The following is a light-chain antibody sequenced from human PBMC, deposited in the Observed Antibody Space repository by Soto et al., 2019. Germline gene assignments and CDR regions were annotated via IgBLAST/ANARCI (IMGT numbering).Light chain of an antibody. V-gene: IGKV1-5*03. J-gene: IGKJ1*01. Sequence: DIQMTQSPSTLSASVGDRVTITCRASQNIDRWLAWYQQKPGKAPNLLIYGASSLESGVPSRLSGSGSGTEVTLTISSLRPDDFATYYCQHSNSYPWTFGQGTQVEIK. CDR3: QHSNSYPWT. CDR2: GAS. CDR1: QNIDRW.